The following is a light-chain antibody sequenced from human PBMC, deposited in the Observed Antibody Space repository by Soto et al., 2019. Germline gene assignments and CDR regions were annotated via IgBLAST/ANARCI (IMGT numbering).Light chain of an antibody. V-gene: IGKV1-13*02. CDR3: QQYNSYLFT. CDR1: QGIGSA. CDR2: DAS. J-gene: IGKJ4*01. Sequence: TQLSQSPSSLSASVGDRVTITCRASQGIGSALAWYQQKPGKAPTLLISDASNLQTGVPSRFSGSGSGTYFTLTINSLQPEDFATYFCQQYNSYLFTFGGGTKVPI.